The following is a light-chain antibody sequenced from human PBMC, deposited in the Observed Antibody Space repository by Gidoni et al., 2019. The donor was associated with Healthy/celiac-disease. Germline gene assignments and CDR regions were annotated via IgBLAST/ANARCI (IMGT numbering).Light chain of an antibody. CDR2: GAS. V-gene: IGKV3-15*01. J-gene: IGKJ2*01. CDR1: QSVSSN. CDR3: QQYNNWPPMYT. Sequence: TLSVSPGERATLSCRASQSVSSNLAWYQQKPGQAPRLLIYGASTRATGIPARFSGSGSGTEFTLTIRSLQSEDFAVYYCQQYNNWPPMYTFGQGTKLEIK.